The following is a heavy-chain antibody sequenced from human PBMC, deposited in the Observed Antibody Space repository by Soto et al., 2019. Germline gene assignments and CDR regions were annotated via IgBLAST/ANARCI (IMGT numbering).Heavy chain of an antibody. CDR3: ARGLPRVGAYDY. CDR1: GGSISSYY. J-gene: IGHJ4*02. Sequence: SETLSLTCTVSGGSISSYYWSWIRQPPGKGLEWIGYIYYSGSTNYNPSLKSRVTISVDTSKNQFSLKLSSVTAADTAVYYCARGLPRVGAYDYRGQGTLVTVSS. V-gene: IGHV4-59*01. D-gene: IGHD1-26*01. CDR2: IYYSGST.